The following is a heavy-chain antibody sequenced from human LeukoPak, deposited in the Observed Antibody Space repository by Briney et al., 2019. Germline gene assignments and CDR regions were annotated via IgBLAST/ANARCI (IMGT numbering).Heavy chain of an antibody. V-gene: IGHV3-48*01. CDR2: ISSSSSTI. CDR1: GFTFSSYS. J-gene: IGHJ6*03. CDR3: ARARRVYYYYMDV. Sequence: PGGSLRLSCAASGFTFSSYSMNWVRQAPGKGLEWVSYISSSSSTIYYADSVKGRFTISRDNSKNTLYLQMNSLRAEDTAVYYCARARRVYYYYMDVWGKGTTVTVSS.